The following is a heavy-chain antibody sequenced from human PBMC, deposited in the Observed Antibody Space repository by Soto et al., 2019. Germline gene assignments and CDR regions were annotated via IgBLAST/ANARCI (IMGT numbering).Heavy chain of an antibody. CDR3: ARLDFRSGYYGGRFDP. CDR1: GDSVNNNDFY. D-gene: IGHD3-3*01. CDR2: IFYSGTT. J-gene: IGHJ5*02. V-gene: IGHV4-39*01. Sequence: SETLSLTCTVSGDSVNNNDFYWAWIRQPPGKGLEWVVTIFYSGTTYHNPSLKGRVTASVDRSENQFSLKLTSVTASDTAVYYCARLDFRSGYYGGRFDPWGQGTLATVSS.